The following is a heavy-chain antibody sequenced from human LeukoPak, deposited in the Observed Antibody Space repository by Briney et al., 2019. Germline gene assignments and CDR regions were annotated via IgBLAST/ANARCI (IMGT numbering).Heavy chain of an antibody. Sequence: GGSLXLSXAASGFTFDDFAMXXXXQAPGKGXXXXXXXSWXSXDIGXXDSXXGXXXXXXDNAKNSLYLQMNSLRVEXTXLYYCAKDIRXLSPSGSFDYWGQGTLVTVSS. V-gene: IGHV3-9*01. CDR3: AKDIRXLSPSGSFDY. J-gene: IGHJ4*02. CDR2: XSWXSXDI. D-gene: IGHD1-26*01. CDR1: GFTFDDFA.